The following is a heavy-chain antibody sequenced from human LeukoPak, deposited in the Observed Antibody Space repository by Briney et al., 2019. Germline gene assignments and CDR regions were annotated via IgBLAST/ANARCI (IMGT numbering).Heavy chain of an antibody. V-gene: IGHV3-21*04. J-gene: IGHJ5*02. D-gene: IGHD3-22*01. Sequence: GGSLRLSCAASGFTFSSYSMNWVRQAPGKGLEWVSSISSSSSYIYYADSVKGRFTISRDNAKNSLYLQMNRLRAEDTAVYYCAKTQGDYYYDSSGYYDWFDPWGQGTLVTVSS. CDR3: AKTQGDYYYDSSGYYDWFDP. CDR1: GFTFSSYS. CDR2: ISSSSSYI.